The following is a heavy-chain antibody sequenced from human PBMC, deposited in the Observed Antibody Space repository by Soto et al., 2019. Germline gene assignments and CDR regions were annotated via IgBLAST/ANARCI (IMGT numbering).Heavy chain of an antibody. CDR3: ARQTHSSFWTDLDY. CDR2: IWYDGSDK. CDR1: GFTLSSYG. J-gene: IGHJ4*02. V-gene: IGHV3-33*01. D-gene: IGHD6-6*01. Sequence: QVHLMESGGGVVQPGRSLRLSCAASGFTLSSYGMNWVRQAPGKGLEWVAVIWYDGSDKYYTDSVKGRFTISRDTSKNTLYLQMNSLRVEDTAVYYCARQTHSSFWTDLDYWGQGTLVTVSS.